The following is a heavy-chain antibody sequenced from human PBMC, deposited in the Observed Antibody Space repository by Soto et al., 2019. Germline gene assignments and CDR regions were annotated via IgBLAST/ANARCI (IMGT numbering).Heavy chain of an antibody. Sequence: EVQLLESGGGLVQPGGSLRLSCAASGFTFSSYGMSWVRQAPGKGLEWVSTISGGGGSTYYADSVKGRFTSSRDNSKNTLYLQITSLRAEDTAVYYCAKRVGYCSGGSCYQFDYWGQGTLVTVSS. CDR2: ISGGGGST. CDR3: AKRVGYCSGGSCYQFDY. J-gene: IGHJ4*02. V-gene: IGHV3-23*01. CDR1: GFTFSSYG. D-gene: IGHD2-15*01.